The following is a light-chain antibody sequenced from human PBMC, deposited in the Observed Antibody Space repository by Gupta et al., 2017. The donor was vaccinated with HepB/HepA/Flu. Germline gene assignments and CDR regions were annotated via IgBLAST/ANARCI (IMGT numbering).Light chain of an antibody. V-gene: IGLV3-9*01. Sequence: SYELTQPLSVSVAPGQTATITCGGDNIGRKNVHWYQHRPGQAPVLVIYRDDNRPSGIPERFSGSNSGSTATLTISRAQAGDEADYYCHVWDSNNVKFGGGTKLTVL. CDR3: HVWDSNNVK. J-gene: IGLJ2*01. CDR1: NIGRKN. CDR2: RDD.